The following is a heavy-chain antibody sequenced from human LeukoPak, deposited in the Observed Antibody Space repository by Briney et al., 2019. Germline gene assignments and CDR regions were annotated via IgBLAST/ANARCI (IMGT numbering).Heavy chain of an antibody. J-gene: IGHJ4*02. CDR1: GFIFKKYW. Sequence: GGSLRLSCAASGFIFKKYWMNWVRQVPGKGLECLANIKEDGSETYYADSVKGRFTISRDNPKNLLFLQINSLRVEDTAVYYCARETPRRGETRDGYRWGQGTVVTVSS. V-gene: IGHV3-7*01. D-gene: IGHD5-24*01. CDR2: IKEDGSET. CDR3: ARETPRRGETRDGYR.